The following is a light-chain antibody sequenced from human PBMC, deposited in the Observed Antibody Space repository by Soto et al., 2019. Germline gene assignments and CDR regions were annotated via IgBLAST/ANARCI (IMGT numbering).Light chain of an antibody. CDR3: QQRYRWPET. V-gene: IGKV3-11*01. Sequence: EIVLTQSPGTLSLSPGERATLSCRASQSVTNFLAWYQQKPGQSPSLLIYNASHRATGIPARFSGSGSGTDFTLTISSLDPEDFAVYYCQQRYRWPETFGQGTKV. CDR1: QSVTNF. CDR2: NAS. J-gene: IGKJ1*01.